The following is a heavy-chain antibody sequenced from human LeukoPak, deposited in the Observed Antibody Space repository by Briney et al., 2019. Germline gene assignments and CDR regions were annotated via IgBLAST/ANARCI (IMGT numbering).Heavy chain of an antibody. CDR1: GFTFSYYG. V-gene: IGHV3-30*03. Sequence: PGGSLRLSCAASGFTFSYYGMHWVRQAPGKGLEWVAVISYDGSNKYYADSVKGRFTISRDNSKNTLYLQMNSLRAEDTAVYYCATASGITMIAIPFDYWGQGTLVTVSS. CDR2: ISYDGSNK. D-gene: IGHD3-22*01. J-gene: IGHJ4*02. CDR3: ATASGITMIAIPFDY.